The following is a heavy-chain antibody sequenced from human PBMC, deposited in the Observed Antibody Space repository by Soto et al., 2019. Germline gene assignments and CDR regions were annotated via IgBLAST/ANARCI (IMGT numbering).Heavy chain of an antibody. D-gene: IGHD4-17*01. CDR2: INHSGST. Sequence: QVQLQQWGAGLLKPSETLSLTCAVYGRSFSGYYWRWIRQPPGKGLEWIGEINHSGSTNYNPSLKSRVTMSVDTSKNQLSLKLSSVTAADTAVYYCAGDLHDGDFGAARYWGQGTLVTVSS. J-gene: IGHJ4*02. V-gene: IGHV4-34*02. CDR3: AGDLHDGDFGAARY. CDR1: GRSFSGYY.